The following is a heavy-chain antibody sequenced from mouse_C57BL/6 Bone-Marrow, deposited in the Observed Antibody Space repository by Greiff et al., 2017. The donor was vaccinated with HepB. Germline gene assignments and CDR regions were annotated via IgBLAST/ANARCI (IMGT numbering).Heavy chain of an antibody. CDR2: IYPSDSYT. CDR3: ATYYGNFYWYFDV. Sequence: VQLQQSGAELVMPGASVKLSCKASGYTFTSYWMHWVKQRPGQGLEWIGEIYPSDSYTNYNQKFKGKSTLTVDKSSSTAYMQLSSLTSEDSAVYYCATYYGNFYWYFDVWGTGTTVTVSS. J-gene: IGHJ1*03. CDR1: GYTFTSYW. V-gene: IGHV1-69*01. D-gene: IGHD2-10*01.